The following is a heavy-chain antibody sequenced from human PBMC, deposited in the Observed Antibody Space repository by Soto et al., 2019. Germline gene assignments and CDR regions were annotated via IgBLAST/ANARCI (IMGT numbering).Heavy chain of an antibody. V-gene: IGHV3-30*18. D-gene: IGHD2-15*01. CDR1: GFTFSSYC. CDR3: AKDSREQELLEPHYYYYYGMDV. Sequence: QVQLVESGGGVVQPGRSLRLSCAASGFTFSSYCMHWVRQAPGKGLEWVAVISYDGSNKYYADSVKGRFTISRDNSKNALYQQMNSLRAEDTAVYYCAKDSREQELLEPHYYYYYGMDVWGQGTTVTVSS. J-gene: IGHJ6*02. CDR2: ISYDGSNK.